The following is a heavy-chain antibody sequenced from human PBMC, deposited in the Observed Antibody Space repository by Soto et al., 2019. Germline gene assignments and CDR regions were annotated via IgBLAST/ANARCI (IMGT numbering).Heavy chain of an antibody. V-gene: IGHV3-33*01. CDR3: AREFTCGGVIAVAGFDY. J-gene: IGHJ4*02. Sequence: QVQLVESGGGVVQPGRSLRLSCAASGFTFSNYGMHWVRQAPGKGLEWVAVIWYDGSNQYYADSVKGRFTISRDNSKNTLYLQMNSLRAEDTAVYYCAREFTCGGVIAVAGFDYWGQGTLVTVSS. CDR2: IWYDGSNQ. CDR1: GFTFSNYG. D-gene: IGHD3-16*02.